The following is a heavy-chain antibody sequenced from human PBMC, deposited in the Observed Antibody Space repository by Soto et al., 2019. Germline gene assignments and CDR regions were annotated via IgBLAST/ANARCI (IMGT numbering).Heavy chain of an antibody. V-gene: IGHV3-7*03. J-gene: IGHJ6*02. CDR1: GFTFSSYW. D-gene: IGHD1-20*01. Sequence: GGSLRLSCAASGFTFSSYWMSWVRQAPGKGLEWVANIKQDGSEKYYVDSVKGRFTISRDNAKNSLYLQMNSLRVDDTAVYFCASSSRKDYNFGIDAWGQGTTVTVSS. CDR2: IKQDGSEK. CDR3: ASSSRKDYNFGIDA.